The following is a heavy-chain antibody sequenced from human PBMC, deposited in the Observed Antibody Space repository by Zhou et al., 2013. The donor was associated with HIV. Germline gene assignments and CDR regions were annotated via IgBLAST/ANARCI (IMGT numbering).Heavy chain of an antibody. V-gene: IGHV1-69*04. CDR1: GGTFSSYA. CDR3: ARGNGGSYSYYYYYMDV. Sequence: QVQLVQSGAEVKKPGSSVKVSCKASGGTFSSYAISWVRQAPGQGLEWMGRIIPILDIANYAQNFQGRVTITADKSTSTAYMELSSLRSEDTAVYYCARGNGGSYSYYYYYMDVWGKGTTVTVSS. J-gene: IGHJ6*03. D-gene: IGHD1-26*01. CDR2: IIPILDIA.